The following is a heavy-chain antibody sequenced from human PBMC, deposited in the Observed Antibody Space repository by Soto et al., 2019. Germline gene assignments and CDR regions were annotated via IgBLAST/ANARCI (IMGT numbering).Heavy chain of an antibody. J-gene: IGHJ4*02. V-gene: IGHV3-72*01. D-gene: IGHD5-12*01. Sequence: EVQVVESGGGLVQPGGSLRLSCAASGFTFRDYTMDWVRQAPGKGLEWVGRGRGKGSAYTTEYAASVKGRFTISREDLKSSVYLKMNSLQTEDTAMYYCAVDTVGTGSYWGQGTLVTVSS. CDR1: GFTFRDYT. CDR2: GRGKGSAYTT. CDR3: AVDTVGTGSY.